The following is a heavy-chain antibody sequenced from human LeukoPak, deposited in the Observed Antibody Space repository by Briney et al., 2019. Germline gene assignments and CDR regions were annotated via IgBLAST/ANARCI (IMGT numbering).Heavy chain of an antibody. D-gene: IGHD5-24*01. CDR1: GFTFSSYV. V-gene: IGHV3-23*01. J-gene: IGHJ4*02. CDR2: ISGSGGST. Sequence: GGSLRLSCAASGFTFSSYVMRWVRQAPGKGLEWVSTISGSGGSTNYADSVKGRFTISRDNSKKTLYVQMNSLRAEDTAVYYCANYKGGWGQGTLVAVS. CDR3: ANYKGG.